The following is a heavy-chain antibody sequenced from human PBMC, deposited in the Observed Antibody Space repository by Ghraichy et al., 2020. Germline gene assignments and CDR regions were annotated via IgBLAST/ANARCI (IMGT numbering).Heavy chain of an antibody. J-gene: IGHJ4*02. D-gene: IGHD4-17*01. CDR3: ARGGYGDYYFFDY. CDR2: IYYSGST. CDR1: GGSISSGDYY. Sequence: SETLSLTCTVSGGSISSGDYYWSWIRQPPGKGLEWIGYIYYSGSTYYNPSLKSRVTISVDTSKNQFSLKLSSVTAADTAVYYCARGGYGDYYFFDYWGQGTLVTVSS. V-gene: IGHV4-30-4*01.